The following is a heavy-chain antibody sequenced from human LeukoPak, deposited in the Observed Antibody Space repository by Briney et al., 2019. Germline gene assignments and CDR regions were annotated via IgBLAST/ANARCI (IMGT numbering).Heavy chain of an antibody. J-gene: IGHJ5*02. CDR3: ARANPRYERWFDP. CDR2: ISAYNGNT. CDR1: GYTFTSYG. V-gene: IGHV1-18*01. D-gene: IGHD5-12*01. Sequence: ASVKVSCKASGYTFTSYGISWVRQAPGQGLEWMGWISAYNGNTNYAQKLQGRVTITTDTSTTTAYMELRSLRSDDTAVYYCARANPRYERWFDPWGQGTLVTVSS.